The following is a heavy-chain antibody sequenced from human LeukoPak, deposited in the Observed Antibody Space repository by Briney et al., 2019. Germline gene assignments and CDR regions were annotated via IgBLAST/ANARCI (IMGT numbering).Heavy chain of an antibody. Sequence: GGSLRLSCAASGFTVSSNYMSWVRQAPGKGLEWVSVIYSGGSTYYADSVKGRFTISRDNSKNTLYLQMNSLRAEDTAVYYCARDSGGYTRNFDYWGQGTLVTVSS. J-gene: IGHJ4*02. CDR3: ARDSGGYTRNFDY. D-gene: IGHD2-15*01. V-gene: IGHV3-66*01. CDR2: IYSGGST. CDR1: GFTVSSNY.